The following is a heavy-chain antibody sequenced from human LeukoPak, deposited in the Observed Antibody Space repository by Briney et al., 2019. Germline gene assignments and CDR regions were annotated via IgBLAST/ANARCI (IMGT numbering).Heavy chain of an antibody. Sequence: SETLSLTCPVSGGSISRSNWWSWVRQPPGQGLDWIGEIYHSGSTNYNPSLKSRVTISVDKSKNQFSLKVSSVTAADTAVYYCAREGGPYRPLDYSGQGTLVTVSS. CDR3: AREGGPYRPLDY. CDR2: IYHSGST. V-gene: IGHV4-4*02. CDR1: GGSISRSNW. J-gene: IGHJ4*02.